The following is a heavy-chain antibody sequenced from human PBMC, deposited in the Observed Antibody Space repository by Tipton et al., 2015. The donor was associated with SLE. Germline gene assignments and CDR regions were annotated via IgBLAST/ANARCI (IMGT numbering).Heavy chain of an antibody. Sequence: TLSLTCTVSGGSISSGSYYWSWIRQPAGKGLEWIGHIYTSGSTNYNPSLKSRVTISVDTSKNQFSLKLSSVTAADTAVYYCARDQMIRGFDPWGQGTLGTVSS. J-gene: IGHJ5*02. CDR2: IYTSGST. V-gene: IGHV4-61*09. CDR1: GGSISSGSYY. D-gene: IGHD3-16*01. CDR3: ARDQMIRGFDP.